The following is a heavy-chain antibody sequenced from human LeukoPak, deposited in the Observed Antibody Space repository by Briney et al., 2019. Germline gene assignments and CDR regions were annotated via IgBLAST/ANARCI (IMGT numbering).Heavy chain of an antibody. CDR1: EFTFSNYA. CDR3: ASEVATAVGWNHYGMDV. CDR2: ISYDGNTI. J-gene: IGHJ6*02. Sequence: GGFLRLSCAASEFTFSNYALHWVRQAPGKGLQWVAVISYDGNTIHYADSVKGRFIISRDNSKNTLYLQMNSLRVEDTAVYYCASEVATAVGWNHYGMDVWGQGTTVTVSS. D-gene: IGHD2-21*02. V-gene: IGHV3-30*14.